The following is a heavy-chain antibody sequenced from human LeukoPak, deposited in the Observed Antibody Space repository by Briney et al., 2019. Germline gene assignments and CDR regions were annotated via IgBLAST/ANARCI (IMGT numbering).Heavy chain of an antibody. D-gene: IGHD4-17*01. CDR1: GFTFSSYS. CDR3: AKPALYYGDYVSTWGRFDY. J-gene: IGHJ4*02. V-gene: IGHV3-21*04. CDR2: ISSSSSYI. Sequence: PGGSLRLSCAASGFTFSSYSMNWVRQAPGKGLEWVSSISSSSSYIYYADSVKGRFTISRDNSDNTLYLQMNSLRAEDTAVYYCAKPALYYGDYVSTWGRFDYWGQGTLVTVSS.